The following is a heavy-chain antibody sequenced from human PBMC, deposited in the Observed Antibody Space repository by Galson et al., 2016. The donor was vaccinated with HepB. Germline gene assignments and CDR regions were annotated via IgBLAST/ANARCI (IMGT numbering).Heavy chain of an antibody. D-gene: IGHD5-18*01. V-gene: IGHV1-24*01. CDR2: FDPEDGET. CDR3: AIGAMGT. CDR1: GLTLSEVS. Sequence: SVKVSCKVSGLTLSEVSMHWVRQAPGKGLEWMGGFDPEDGETIYAQKFQGRVTVTEDISTETAYMELSSVISEDTAMYYCAIGAMGTWGQGTLVTVSS. J-gene: IGHJ5*02.